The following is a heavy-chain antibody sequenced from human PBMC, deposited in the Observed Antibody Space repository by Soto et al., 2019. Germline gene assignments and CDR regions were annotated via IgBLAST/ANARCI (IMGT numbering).Heavy chain of an antibody. CDR3: ARVSVSGELDY. V-gene: IGHV3-33*01. D-gene: IGHD3-10*01. CDR1: GFTFSSYG. CDR2: IWYDGSNK. J-gene: IGHJ4*02. Sequence: QVQLVESGGGVVQPGRSLRLSCAASGFTFSSYGMHWVRQAPGKGLEWVAVIWYDGSNKYYADSVKGRFTISRDNSKNTLYLQMNSLRGEDTAVYYCARVSVSGELDYWGQGTLVTVSS.